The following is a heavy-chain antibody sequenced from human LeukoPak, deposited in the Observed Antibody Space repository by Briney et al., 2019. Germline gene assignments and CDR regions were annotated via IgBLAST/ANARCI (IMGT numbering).Heavy chain of an antibody. CDR1: GYTLTNYY. CDR3: AGGTTNTKGAFDM. Sequence: ASVKVSCKASGYTLTNYYIHWVRQAPGRGLEWMGIINPSGSSTSYAQKFQGRVTMTRDTSTSTVYMELSSLRSEDTAVYYCAGGTTNTKGAFDMWGQGTMVTVSS. V-gene: IGHV1-46*01. J-gene: IGHJ3*02. D-gene: IGHD2-8*01. CDR2: INPSGSST.